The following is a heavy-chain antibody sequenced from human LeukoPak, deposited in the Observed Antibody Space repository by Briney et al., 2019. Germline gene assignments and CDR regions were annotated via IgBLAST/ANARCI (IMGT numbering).Heavy chain of an antibody. CDR3: AREYLLYYYDSSGYSLGY. V-gene: IGHV1-18*01. CDR1: GGTFSSYA. D-gene: IGHD3-22*01. CDR2: ISAYNGNT. Sequence: ASVKVSCKASGGTFSSYAISWVRQAPGQGLEWMGGISAYNGNTNYAQKLQGRVTMTTDTSTSTAYMELRSLRSDDTAVYYCAREYLLYYYDSSGYSLGYWGQGTLVTVSS. J-gene: IGHJ4*02.